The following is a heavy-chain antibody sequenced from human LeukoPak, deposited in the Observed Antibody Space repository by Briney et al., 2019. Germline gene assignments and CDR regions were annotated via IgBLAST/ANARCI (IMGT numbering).Heavy chain of an antibody. Sequence: GGSLRLSCAVSGFTFSSYAMSWVRQAPGKGLEWVSAISGSGGSTYYADSVKGRFTISRDNSKNTLYLQMNSRRAEDTAVYYCAKSAPLPQQWLPRHWGQGTLVTVSS. CDR3: AKSAPLPQQWLPRH. CDR1: GFTFSSYA. J-gene: IGHJ4*02. V-gene: IGHV3-23*01. D-gene: IGHD6-19*01. CDR2: ISGSGGST.